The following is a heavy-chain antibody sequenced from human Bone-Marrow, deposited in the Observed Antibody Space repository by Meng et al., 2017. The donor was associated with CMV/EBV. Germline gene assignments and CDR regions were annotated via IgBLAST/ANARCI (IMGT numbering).Heavy chain of an antibody. V-gene: IGHV4-30-4*08. J-gene: IGHJ5*02. D-gene: IGHD2-2*01. CDR2: IYYSGST. CDR3: AREVPAAVDP. Sequence: LTCTVSGGSISSGDYSWSWIRQPPGKGLEWIGYIYYSGSTYYNPSLKSRVTISVDTSKNQFSLKLSSVTAADTAVYYCAREVPAAVDPWGQGTLVTVSS. CDR1: GGSISSGDYS.